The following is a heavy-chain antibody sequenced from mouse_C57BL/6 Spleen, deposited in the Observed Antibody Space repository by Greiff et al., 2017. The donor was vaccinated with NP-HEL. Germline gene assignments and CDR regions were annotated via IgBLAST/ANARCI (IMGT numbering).Heavy chain of an antibody. CDR2: ISYDGST. V-gene: IGHV3-6*01. CDR1: GYSITSCYY. Sequence: EVKLVESGPGLVKPSPSLSLTCSVTGYSITSCYYWNWIRQLPGNKLEWMGYISYDGSTNYNPSLKNRISITRDTSKNQFFLKLNSVTTEDAAAYYCARAGSSWYFDVWGTGTTVTVSS. CDR3: ARAGSSWYFDV. J-gene: IGHJ1*03. D-gene: IGHD1-1*01.